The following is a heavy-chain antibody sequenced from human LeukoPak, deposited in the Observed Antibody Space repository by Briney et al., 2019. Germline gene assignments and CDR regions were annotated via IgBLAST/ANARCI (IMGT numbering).Heavy chain of an antibody. CDR1: GGSISSYY. Sequence: SETLSLICTVSGGSISSYYWGWIRRPPGKGLEWIGSIYYSGSTYYNPSLKSRVTVSVDTSKNQFSLNLSSVTAADTAVYYCVRGSTLSHYKYWGQGTLVTVSS. CDR2: IYYSGST. CDR3: VRGSTLSHYKY. J-gene: IGHJ4*02. D-gene: IGHD4-11*01. V-gene: IGHV4-39*01.